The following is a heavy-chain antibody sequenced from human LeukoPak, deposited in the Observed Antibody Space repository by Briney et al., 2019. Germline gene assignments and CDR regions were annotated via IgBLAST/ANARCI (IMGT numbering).Heavy chain of an antibody. CDR3: ARGGSGTNYYYMDV. CDR2: IYRSGKT. D-gene: IGHD3-10*01. CDR1: AGSVTDYY. J-gene: IGHJ6*03. V-gene: IGHV4-38-2*02. Sequence: SETLSLTCTVSAGSVTDYYWVWIRQPPEKGLEWIGSIYRSGKTYYNPSLKSRVTISLDMSKNQFSLKLNSVIAADTAVYYCARGGSGTNYYYMDVWGKGTTVTVSS.